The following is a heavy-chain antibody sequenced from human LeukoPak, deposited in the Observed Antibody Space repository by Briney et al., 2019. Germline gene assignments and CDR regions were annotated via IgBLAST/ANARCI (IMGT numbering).Heavy chain of an antibody. D-gene: IGHD1-7*01. Sequence: SETLSLTCAVYGGSFSGYYWSWIRQPPGKGLEWIGEINHSGSTNYNPSLKSRVTISVDTSKNQFSLKLSSVTAADTAVYYCARGARGNWNYSDYYYYYMDVWGKGTTVTASS. CDR2: INHSGST. CDR1: GGSFSGYY. V-gene: IGHV4-34*01. CDR3: ARGARGNWNYSDYYYYYMDV. J-gene: IGHJ6*03.